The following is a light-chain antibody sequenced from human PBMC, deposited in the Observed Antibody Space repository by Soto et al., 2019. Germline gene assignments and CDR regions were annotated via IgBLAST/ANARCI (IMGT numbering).Light chain of an antibody. V-gene: IGLV2-14*01. J-gene: IGLJ2*01. CDR1: SSDVGGYNY. Sequence: QPVLTQPASVSGSPGQSITISCTGTSSDVGGYNYVSWYQQHPGKAPKLMIYEVSYRPSGVSNRFSGSKSGNTASLTISGLQAEDEADYYCCSYTSSTNVLFGGGTKLTVL. CDR2: EVS. CDR3: CSYTSSTNVL.